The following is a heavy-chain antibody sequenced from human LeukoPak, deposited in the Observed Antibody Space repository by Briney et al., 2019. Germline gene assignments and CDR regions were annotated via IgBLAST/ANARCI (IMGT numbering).Heavy chain of an antibody. Sequence: PGGSLRLPCVAAGFTFSSYNINWVRQAPGKGLEWVSSISSSSSYIYYADSVKGRFTISRDNAKNSLYLQMNSLRTEDTAVYYCARGPVGATSRIWFDLWGQGTLVTVSS. CDR3: ARGPVGATSRIWFDL. CDR2: ISSSSSYI. J-gene: IGHJ5*02. V-gene: IGHV3-21*01. CDR1: GFTFSSYN. D-gene: IGHD1-26*01.